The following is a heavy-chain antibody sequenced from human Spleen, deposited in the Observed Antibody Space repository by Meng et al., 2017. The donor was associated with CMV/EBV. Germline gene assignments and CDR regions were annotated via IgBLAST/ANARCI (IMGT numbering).Heavy chain of an antibody. CDR1: GFTFSSYD. J-gene: IGHJ4*02. V-gene: IGHV3-13*03. CDR3: ARGAGTVHY. Sequence: GESLKISCAACGFTFSSYDMYWVRQATGKGLEWVSTIGTAGDTYYPGSVKGQFTISRENAKNSLYLQMNSLRAGDTAVYYCARGAGTVHYWGQGTLVTVSS. D-gene: IGHD1-7*01. CDR2: IGTAGDT.